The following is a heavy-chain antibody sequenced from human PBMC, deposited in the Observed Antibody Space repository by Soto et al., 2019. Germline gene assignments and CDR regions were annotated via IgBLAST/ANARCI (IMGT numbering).Heavy chain of an antibody. J-gene: IGHJ6*03. CDR3: ASEETPFGDEYCYYYMDV. Sequence: SVKVSCKASGGTFSSYTISWVRQAPGQGLEWMGRIIPILGIANYAQKFQGRVTITADKSTSTAYMELSSLRSEDTAVYYCASEETPFGDEYCYYYMDVWGKGNTVTVSS. D-gene: IGHD3-10*01. CDR1: GGTFSSYT. V-gene: IGHV1-69*02. CDR2: IIPILGIA.